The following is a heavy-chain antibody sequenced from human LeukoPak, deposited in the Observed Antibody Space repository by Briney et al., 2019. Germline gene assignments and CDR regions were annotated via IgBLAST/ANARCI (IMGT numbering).Heavy chain of an antibody. CDR3: ARSRAIWFGELLAIDY. CDR2: INPNSGGT. Sequence: ASVTVSRKASGYTFTGYYLHWVRQAPGQGLEWMGWINPNSGGTNYAQKFQGRVTMTRDTSISTAYMELSRLRSDDTAVYYCARSRAIWFGELLAIDYWGQGTLVTVSS. CDR1: GYTFTGYY. V-gene: IGHV1-2*02. D-gene: IGHD3-10*01. J-gene: IGHJ4*02.